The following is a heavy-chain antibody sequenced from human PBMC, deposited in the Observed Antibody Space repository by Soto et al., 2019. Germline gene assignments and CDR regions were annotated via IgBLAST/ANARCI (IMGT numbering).Heavy chain of an antibody. CDR3: ARGGGYSYAAIDY. V-gene: IGHV4-34*01. Sequence: SETLSLTCAVYGGSFSGYYWSWIRQPPGKGLEWIGEINHSGSTNYNPSLKSRVTISVDASKNQFSLKLSSVTAEDTAVYYCARGGGYSYAAIDYWGQGTLVTVSS. CDR2: INHSGST. D-gene: IGHD5-18*01. J-gene: IGHJ4*02. CDR1: GGSFSGYY.